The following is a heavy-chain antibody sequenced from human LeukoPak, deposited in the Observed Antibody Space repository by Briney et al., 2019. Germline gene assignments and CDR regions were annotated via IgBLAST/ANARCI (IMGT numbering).Heavy chain of an antibody. V-gene: IGHV3-30-3*01. D-gene: IGHD3-3*01. CDR2: ISYDGSNK. CDR3: AREKGYDFWSGYYMEYYFDY. CDR1: GFTFSSYA. J-gene: IGHJ4*02. Sequence: GGSLRLSCAASGFTFSSYAMHWVRQAPGKGLEWVAVISYDGSNKYYADSVKGRFTISRDNSKNTLYLQMNSLRAEDTAVYYCAREKGYDFWSGYYMEYYFDYWGQGTLVTVSS.